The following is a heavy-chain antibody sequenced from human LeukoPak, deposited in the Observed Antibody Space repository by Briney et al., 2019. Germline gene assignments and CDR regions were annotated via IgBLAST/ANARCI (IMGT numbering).Heavy chain of an antibody. Sequence: AGGSLRLSCSASGFTFSSYAMHWVRQAPGKGLEYVSAISSNGGSTYYADSVKGRFTISRDNSKNTLYLQMNSLRAEDTAVYYCARKTPRFGDYDYWGQGTLVTVSS. J-gene: IGHJ4*02. V-gene: IGHV3-64*04. CDR1: GFTFSSYA. D-gene: IGHD2-15*01. CDR2: ISSNGGST. CDR3: ARKTPRFGDYDY.